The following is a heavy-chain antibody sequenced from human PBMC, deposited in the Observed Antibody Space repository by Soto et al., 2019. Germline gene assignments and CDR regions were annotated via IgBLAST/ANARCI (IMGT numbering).Heavy chain of an antibody. CDR3: AKEIFAAAYAATSAFDL. CDR2: VDGSGGDT. D-gene: IGHD2-8*01. V-gene: IGHV3-23*01. CDR1: GFTVSSSV. J-gene: IGHJ4*02. Sequence: GGSLRLSCAASGFTVSSSVVGWLLQAPGTGPEWVAFVDGSGGDTSYADSVKGRFTISRDNSDNSLYLHMNSLRTEDTGRYFCAKEIFAAAYAATSAFDLWGQGTLVTVSS.